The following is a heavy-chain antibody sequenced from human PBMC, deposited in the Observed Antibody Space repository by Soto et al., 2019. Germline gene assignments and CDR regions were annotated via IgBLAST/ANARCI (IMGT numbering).Heavy chain of an antibody. V-gene: IGHV4-39*01. Sequence: QLQLQESGPGLVKPSETLSLTCTVSGGSISSSSYYWGWIRQPPGKGLEWIGSIYYSGSTYYNPSRKSGVTISVDTSTNQFSLKLRSVTAADPAVYYCARPLGYCTNGVCYRYWFDPWGQGTLVTVSS. J-gene: IGHJ5*02. CDR1: GGSISSSSYY. D-gene: IGHD2-8*01. CDR3: ARPLGYCTNGVCYRYWFDP. CDR2: IYYSGST.